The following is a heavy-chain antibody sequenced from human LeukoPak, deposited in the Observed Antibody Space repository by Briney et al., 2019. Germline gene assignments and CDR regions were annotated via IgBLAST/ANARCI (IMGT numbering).Heavy chain of an antibody. CDR1: GGSISSSSYY. CDR2: IYYSGST. J-gene: IGHJ3*02. Sequence: SETLSLTCTVSGGSISSSSYYWGWIRQPPGKGLEWIGGIYYSGSTYYNPSLKSRVTISVDRSKNQFSLKLSSVTAADTAVYYCARASTTNAFDIWGQGTMVTVSS. V-gene: IGHV4-39*07. CDR3: ARASTTNAFDI. D-gene: IGHD2/OR15-2a*01.